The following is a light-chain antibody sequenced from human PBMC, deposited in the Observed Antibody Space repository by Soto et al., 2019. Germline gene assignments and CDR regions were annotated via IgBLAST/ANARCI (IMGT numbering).Light chain of an antibody. CDR3: QQYVSSPWG. V-gene: IGKV3-20*01. CDR2: GAS. J-gene: IGKJ1*01. Sequence: EIVFSRPPGTLSLSTGEKASLSPRQTQSVTSSFLPWYQQKAGQAPRLLIYGASRRGAGIPDRFSGSGSGTDFTRTISRLETEDFAVYYCQQYVSSPWGFGKGTKVDIK. CDR1: QSVTSSF.